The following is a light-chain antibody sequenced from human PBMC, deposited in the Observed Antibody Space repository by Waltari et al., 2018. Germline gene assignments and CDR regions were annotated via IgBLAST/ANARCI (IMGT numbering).Light chain of an antibody. J-gene: IGLJ3*02. Sequence: QSALTQPASMSGSPGQSITISCTATSSDVDSNNYVSWYQQHPGNAPKLLIYDVSNRPSGVSYRFSGSKSGNTASLTISGLQAEDEADYYCNSFTSANTWLFGGGTKVTVL. CDR2: DVS. CDR1: SSDVDSNNY. CDR3: NSFTSANTWL. V-gene: IGLV2-14*03.